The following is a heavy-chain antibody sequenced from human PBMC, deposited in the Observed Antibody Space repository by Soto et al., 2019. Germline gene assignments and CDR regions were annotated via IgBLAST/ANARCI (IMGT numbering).Heavy chain of an antibody. CDR1: GYSFTSYW. J-gene: IGHJ4*02. CDR2: IYPGDSDT. D-gene: IGHD3-22*01. V-gene: IGHV5-51*01. CDR3: ARRHYYDSSGYAFKAFDI. Sequence: GESLKISCKGSGYSFTSYWIGWVRQMPGKGLEWMGIIYPGDSDTRYSPSFQGQVTISADKSISTAYLQWSSLKASDTAMYYCARRHYYDSSGYAFKAFDIWGQGALLTVSS.